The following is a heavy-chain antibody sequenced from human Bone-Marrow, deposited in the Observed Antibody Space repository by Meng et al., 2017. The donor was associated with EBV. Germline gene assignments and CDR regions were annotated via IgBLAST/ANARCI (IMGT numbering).Heavy chain of an antibody. J-gene: IGHJ5*02. CDR3: ARDWGYYGSGSYDNWFDP. CDR1: GGSISSNSYY. Sequence: QLKLQESGPGLVKPSETLSLTCTVSGGSISSNSYYWGWIRQPPGKGLEWIGSISYSGSTYYNPSLKSRVTISIDTSKNQFSLKLSSVTAADTAVYYCARDWGYYGSGSYDNWFDPWGQGTLVTVSS. V-gene: IGHV4-39*07. D-gene: IGHD3-10*01. CDR2: ISYSGST.